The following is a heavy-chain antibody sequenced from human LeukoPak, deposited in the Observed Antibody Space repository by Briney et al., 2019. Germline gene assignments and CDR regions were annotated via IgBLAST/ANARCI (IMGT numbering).Heavy chain of an antibody. D-gene: IGHD2-2*03. Sequence: GASVKVSCKASGYTFTDYYLHWVRQAPGQGLEWMGWINPNSGDTDYTQKFQGRVTMTRDTSISTAYMERSRLRYDDTPVYYCARGMDSGPDLFYFWGQGNLVTVSS. V-gene: IGHV1-2*02. CDR2: INPNSGDT. CDR3: ARGMDSGPDLFYF. CDR1: GYTFTDYY. J-gene: IGHJ4*01.